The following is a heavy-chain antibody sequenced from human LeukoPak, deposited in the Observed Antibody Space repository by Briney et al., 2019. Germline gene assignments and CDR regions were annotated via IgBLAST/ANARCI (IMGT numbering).Heavy chain of an antibody. V-gene: IGHV4-59*08. D-gene: IGHD3-10*01. CDR1: GGSISSYY. CDR3: ARTRITMVRGVIMPLPYYFDY. CDR2: IYYSGST. Sequence: PSETLSLTCTVSGGSISSYYWSWIRQPPGKGLEWIGYIYYSGSTNYNPSLKSRVTISVDTSKNQFSLKLSSVTAADTAVYYCARTRITMVRGVIMPLPYYFDYWGQGTLVTVSS. J-gene: IGHJ4*02.